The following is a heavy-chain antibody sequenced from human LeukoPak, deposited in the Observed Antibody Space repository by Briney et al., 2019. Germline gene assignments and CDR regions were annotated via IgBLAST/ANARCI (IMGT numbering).Heavy chain of an antibody. CDR1: GFTVSSNY. CDR3: ASYVGATVGLFAFDI. D-gene: IGHD1-26*01. Sequence: GGSLRLSCAASGFTVSSNYMSWVRQAPGKGLEWVSVIYSGGSTYYAGSVKGRFTISRDNSKNTLYLQMNSLRAEDTAVYYCASYVGATVGLFAFDIWGQGTMVTVSS. CDR2: IYSGGST. V-gene: IGHV3-66*02. J-gene: IGHJ3*02.